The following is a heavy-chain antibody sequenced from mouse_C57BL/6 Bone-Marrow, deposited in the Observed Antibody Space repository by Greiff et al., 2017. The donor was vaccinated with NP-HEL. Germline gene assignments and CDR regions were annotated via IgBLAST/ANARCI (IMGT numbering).Heavy chain of an antibody. V-gene: IGHV5-6*01. J-gene: IGHJ4*01. CDR2: ISSGGSYT. CDR3: ARQGGTPYAMDY. D-gene: IGHD3-3*01. CDR1: GFTFSSYG. Sequence: EVKVVESGGDLVKPGGSLKLSCAASGFTFSSYGMSWVRQTPDKRLEWVATISSGGSYTYYPDSVKGRFTISRDNAKNTLYLQMSSPKSEDTAMYYCARQGGTPYAMDYWGQGTSVTVSS.